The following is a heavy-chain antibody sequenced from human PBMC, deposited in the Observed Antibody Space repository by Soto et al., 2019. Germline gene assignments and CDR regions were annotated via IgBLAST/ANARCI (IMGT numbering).Heavy chain of an antibody. CDR1: GFTFRNQD. V-gene: IGHV3-23*01. D-gene: IGHD3-22*01. Sequence: EMQLLESGGGLVQPGGSLRLTCVGSGFTFRNQDMRWVRQAPGKGLKWVSGISGRGGVTYYADSVKGRFTISRDNSKNTLYLQMNNLRANDTAVYYCAKDRQFRSYYESAGHYNDWGQGTLVTVSS. CDR2: ISGRGGVT. CDR3: AKDRQFRSYYESAGHYND. J-gene: IGHJ4*02.